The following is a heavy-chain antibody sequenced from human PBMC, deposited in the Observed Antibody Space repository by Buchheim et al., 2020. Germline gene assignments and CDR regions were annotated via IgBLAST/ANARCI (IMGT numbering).Heavy chain of an antibody. Sequence: QVQLQESGPGQVKPSETLSLTCTVSGGSISSDYWSWIRQSPGKGLEWIGCIFYSGNTHYNPSLKSRVTISSEKSKNPFSLKLNSVTAADTAVYYCARGSGNSWHLLHWGQGTL. D-gene: IGHD6-13*01. CDR1: GGSISSDY. CDR3: ARGSGNSWHLLH. J-gene: IGHJ1*01. CDR2: IFYSGNT. V-gene: IGHV4-59*01.